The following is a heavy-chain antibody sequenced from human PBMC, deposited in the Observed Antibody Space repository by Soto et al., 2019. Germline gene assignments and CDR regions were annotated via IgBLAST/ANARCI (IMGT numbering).Heavy chain of an antibody. J-gene: IGHJ6*02. CDR1: GYNYTRYW. Sequence: GQSLKISCKGSGYNYTRYWIGWVRQMPGKGLEWMGIIDPGDSDTRYSPSFQGHVTISADKSISTAYLQWSSLKASDTAMYYCAAGIAAAGGDYSYGMDVWGQGTTVTLSS. CDR3: AAGIAAAGGDYSYGMDV. V-gene: IGHV5-51*01. CDR2: IDPGDSDT. D-gene: IGHD6-13*01.